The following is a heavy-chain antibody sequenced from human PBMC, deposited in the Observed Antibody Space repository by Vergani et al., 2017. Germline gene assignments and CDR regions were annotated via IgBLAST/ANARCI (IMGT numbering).Heavy chain of an antibody. CDR1: GFTFNQYG. CDR2: TWYDGNNK. D-gene: IGHD1-14*01. CDR3: ARDLRLLYNRFDP. V-gene: IGHV3-33*01. J-gene: IGHJ5*02. Sequence: QVQLVESGGGVVQSGRSLRLFCAASGFTFNQYGMHWVRQAPGKGLEWVAVTWYDGNNKQYADSVKGRFTISRDNSKSTMYLQMNSLRDEDTGVYYCARDLRLLYNRFDPWGQGTLVTVSS.